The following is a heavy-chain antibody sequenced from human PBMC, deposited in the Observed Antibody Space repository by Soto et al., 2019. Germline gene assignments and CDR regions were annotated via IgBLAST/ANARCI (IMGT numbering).Heavy chain of an antibody. CDR3: ARLEGLATISYYFDY. V-gene: IGHV4-39*01. CDR1: GASINSDKYY. D-gene: IGHD3-9*01. CDR2: IYYRGNT. Sequence: QLQLQESGPGLVKPSETLSLTCSVSGASINSDKYYWGWIRQPPGKGLEWIGSIYYRGNTYYNPSLKTRVTISLDKSKSQCSLKLNSVTAADSAVYFCARLEGLATISYYFDYWGQGTLVTGSS. J-gene: IGHJ4*02.